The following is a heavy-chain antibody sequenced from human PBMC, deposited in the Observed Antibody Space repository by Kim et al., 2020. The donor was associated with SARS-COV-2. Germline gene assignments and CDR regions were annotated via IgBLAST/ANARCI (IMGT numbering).Heavy chain of an antibody. CDR1: GGSISSYY. CDR3: ARDGRGYSYGYISGFDY. V-gene: IGHV4-59*01. D-gene: IGHD5-18*01. J-gene: IGHJ4*02. CDR2: IYYSGST. Sequence: SETLSLTCTVSGGSISSYYWSWIRQPPGKGLEWIGYIYYSGSTNYNPSLKSRVTISVDTSKNQFSLKLSSVTAADTAVYYCARDGRGYSYGYISGFDYWGQGTLVTVSS.